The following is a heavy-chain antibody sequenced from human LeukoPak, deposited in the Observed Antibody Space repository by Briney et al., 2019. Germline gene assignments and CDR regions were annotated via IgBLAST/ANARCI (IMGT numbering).Heavy chain of an antibody. D-gene: IGHD3/OR15-3a*01. J-gene: IGHJ4*02. CDR1: GFTVSSNY. CDR2: IYSGGDT. V-gene: IGHV3-53*01. CDR3: ARGGGLVYFDY. Sequence: GGSLRLSCAASGFTVSSNYMSWVRQAPGKGLEWVSVIYSGGDTYYADSVKGRFTISRDKSKNTLYLQMNSLRGEDTAVYYCARGGGLVYFDYWGQGTLVTVSS.